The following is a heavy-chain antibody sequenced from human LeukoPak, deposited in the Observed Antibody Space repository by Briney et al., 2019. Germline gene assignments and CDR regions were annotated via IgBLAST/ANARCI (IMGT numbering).Heavy chain of an antibody. CDR1: GYTFTSYG. CDR2: IIPIFGTA. Sequence: ASVKVSCKASGYTFTSYGISWVRQAPGQGLEWMGGIIPIFGTANYAQKFQGRVTITADKSTSTAYMELSSLRSEDTAVYYCARDGGDYGDYEGAFDIWGQGTMVTVSS. D-gene: IGHD4-17*01. J-gene: IGHJ3*02. V-gene: IGHV1-69*06. CDR3: ARDGGDYGDYEGAFDI.